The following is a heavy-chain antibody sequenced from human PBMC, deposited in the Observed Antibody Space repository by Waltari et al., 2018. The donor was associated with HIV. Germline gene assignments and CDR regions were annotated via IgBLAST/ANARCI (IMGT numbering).Heavy chain of an antibody. Sequence: QVQLQQWRAGLLKPSETLSLTCAVYGGSFNGYSWSWIRQSPGKGLEWIGEINHGGSTIYNPSLKSRVTISVDTSKNQFSLKLSFVTAADTAVYYCARRWTTVTTDSLDLWGRGTLVTVSS. V-gene: IGHV4-34*01. CDR1: GGSFNGYS. D-gene: IGHD4-17*01. CDR2: INHGGST. CDR3: ARRWTTVTTDSLDL. J-gene: IGHJ2*01.